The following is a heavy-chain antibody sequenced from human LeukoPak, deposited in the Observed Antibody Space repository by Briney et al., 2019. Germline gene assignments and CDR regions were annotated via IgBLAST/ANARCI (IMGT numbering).Heavy chain of an antibody. D-gene: IGHD3-10*01. Sequence: GGSLRLSCAASGFTFYTYALSWVRQAPGKGLEWVSAISGSGGSTYHTDSVKGRFTISRDNSKNSLYLQMNSLRAEDTAVYYCAKDYGGFYWYFDLWGRGTLVTVSS. J-gene: IGHJ2*01. CDR1: GFTFYTYA. V-gene: IGHV3-23*01. CDR3: AKDYGGFYWYFDL. CDR2: ISGSGGST.